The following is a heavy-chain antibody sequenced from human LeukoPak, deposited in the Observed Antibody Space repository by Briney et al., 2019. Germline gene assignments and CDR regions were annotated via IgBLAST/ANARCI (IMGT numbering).Heavy chain of an antibody. V-gene: IGHV4-59*01. CDR2: NFHSVTT. CDR1: GGSISSYY. Sequence: PSETLSLTCTVFGGSISSYYWSWIRQPPGKGLEWIGYNFHSVTTNYNPSLQSRVFISVDTSKNQFSLDLTSVTAADTAVYYCATYSDITGSFDYWGQGTLVTVSS. J-gene: IGHJ4*02. CDR3: ATYSDITGSFDY. D-gene: IGHD3-22*01.